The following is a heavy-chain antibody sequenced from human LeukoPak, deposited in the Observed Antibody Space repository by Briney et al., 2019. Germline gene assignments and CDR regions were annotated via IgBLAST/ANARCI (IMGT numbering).Heavy chain of an antibody. V-gene: IGHV3-9*01. CDR1: GFTFSDYY. CDR3: ANGAWGSYRQGGPVY. CDR2: ISWNSGSI. Sequence: PGGSLRLSCAVSGFTFSDYYMSWIRQAPGKGLEWVSGISWNSGSIGYADSVKGRFTISRDNAKNSLYLQMNSLRAEDTALYYCANGAWGSYRQGGPVYWGQGTLVTVSS. J-gene: IGHJ4*02. D-gene: IGHD3-16*02.